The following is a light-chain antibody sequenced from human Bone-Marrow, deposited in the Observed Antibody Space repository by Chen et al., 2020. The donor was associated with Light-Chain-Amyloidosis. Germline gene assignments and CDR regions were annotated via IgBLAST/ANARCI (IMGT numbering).Light chain of an antibody. CDR2: WAS. Sequence: DIVMTQSPDSLAVSLGERATIHCKSSQSVLYSSNNKNYLAWYQQKPGQPPKLLISWASTRESGVPDRFSGSGSGTDFPLTISSLQAEDVAVYYCQQYYSTPRTLGQGTKVEIK. V-gene: IGKV4-1*01. CDR3: QQYYSTPRT. CDR1: QSVLYSSNNKNY. J-gene: IGKJ1*01.